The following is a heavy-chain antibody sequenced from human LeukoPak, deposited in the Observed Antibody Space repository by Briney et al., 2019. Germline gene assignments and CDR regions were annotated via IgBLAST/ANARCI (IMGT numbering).Heavy chain of an antibody. Sequence: GGSLRLSCAASGFTVSSNYMSWVRQAPGKGLEWVSVIYSGGSTYYADSVKGRFTISRDNSKNTVSLQMSSLRAEDTAVYYCARGGSYLSAFDIWGQGTMVTVSS. V-gene: IGHV3-53*01. CDR2: IYSGGST. CDR3: ARGGSYLSAFDI. D-gene: IGHD1-26*01. CDR1: GFTVSSNY. J-gene: IGHJ3*02.